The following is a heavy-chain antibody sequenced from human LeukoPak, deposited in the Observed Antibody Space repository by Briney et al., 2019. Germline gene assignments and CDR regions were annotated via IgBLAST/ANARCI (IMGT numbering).Heavy chain of an antibody. CDR3: TGKYCYDSSGYYYVDY. Sequence: SETLSLTCAVSGYSISSGYFWGWIRQSPGKGLEWIGSIYHSGSTYYNPSLKSRVTISVDTSKNQFSLKLSSVTAADTAVYYCTGKYCYDSSGYYYVDYWGQGTLVTVSS. J-gene: IGHJ4*02. CDR1: GYSISSGYF. V-gene: IGHV4-38-2*01. D-gene: IGHD3-22*01. CDR2: IYHSGST.